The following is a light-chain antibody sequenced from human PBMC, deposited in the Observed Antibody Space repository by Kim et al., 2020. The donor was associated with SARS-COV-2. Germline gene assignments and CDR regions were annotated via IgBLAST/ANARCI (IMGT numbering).Light chain of an antibody. CDR2: GKN. CDR3: KSRDSSGNLLV. Sequence: SSELTQDPAVSVTLGQTVRITCQGVSLRSYYATWYQQKPGQAPVLVIYGKNYRPSGIPDRFSGSSSGNTASLTITGAQAEDEADYYCKSRDSSGNLLVFGGGTKLTVL. J-gene: IGLJ2*01. CDR1: SLRSYY. V-gene: IGLV3-19*01.